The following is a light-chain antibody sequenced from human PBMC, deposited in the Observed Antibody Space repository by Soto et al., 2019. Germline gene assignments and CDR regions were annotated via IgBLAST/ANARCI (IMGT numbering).Light chain of an antibody. V-gene: IGKV3-15*01. CDR3: QQYNHWPLS. CDR1: QGLVAN. Sequence: EIVLTQSPGTLSLSPGERATLTCRASQGLVANLAWYQQRPGQAPRLLIYAASTRATGVPARFSGSGSETEFTLTITTLQSEDSAVYYCQQYNHWPLSFGVGAKVDI. J-gene: IGKJ4*01. CDR2: AAS.